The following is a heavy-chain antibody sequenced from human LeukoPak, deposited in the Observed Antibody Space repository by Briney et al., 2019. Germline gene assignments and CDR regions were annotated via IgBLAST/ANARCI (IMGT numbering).Heavy chain of an antibody. CDR1: GFTFSNAC. J-gene: IGHJ4*02. CDR3: TTGTWIQLWLADY. D-gene: IGHD5-18*01. V-gene: IGHV3-15*01. CDR2: IKTKTDGGTT. Sequence: PGGSLRLSCAASGFTFSNACMSWVRQASGKGLEWVGHIKTKTDGGTTDYAAPVKGRFTISRDDSKNTLYLQMNSLKTEDTALYYCTTGTWIQLWLADYWGQGTLVTVSS.